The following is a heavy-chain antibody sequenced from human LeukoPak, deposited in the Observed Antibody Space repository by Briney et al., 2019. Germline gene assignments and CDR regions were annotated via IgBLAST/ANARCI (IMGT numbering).Heavy chain of an antibody. CDR2: ISGSGGDT. CDR3: AKERAVAGTAPNDY. CDR1: GFTFSSYA. Sequence: PGGSLRLSCAASGFTFSSYAMSWVRQAPGKGLEWVSAISGSGGDTYYADSVKGRFTISRDNSKNTLYLQMNSLRAEDTAVYYCAKERAVAGTAPNDYWGQGSLVTVSS. D-gene: IGHD6-19*01. J-gene: IGHJ4*02. V-gene: IGHV3-23*01.